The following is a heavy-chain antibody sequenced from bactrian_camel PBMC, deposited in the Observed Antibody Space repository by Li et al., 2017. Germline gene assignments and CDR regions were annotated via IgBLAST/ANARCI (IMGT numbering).Heavy chain of an antibody. Sequence: VQLVESGGGLVQPGGSRRLSCAASGFTFSSYAISWVRQAPGKGLEWISSTDGSGRTTDYADSVKGRFTISKDSAENTLYLQMNSLKPEDTATYFCAAGTKSYVGTWCGRQDHEYDYWGQGTQVTVS. V-gene: IGHV3S31*01. CDR3: AAGTKSYVGTWCGRQDHEYDY. D-gene: IGHD3*01. CDR2: TDGSGRTT. J-gene: IGHJ4*01. CDR1: GFTFSSYA.